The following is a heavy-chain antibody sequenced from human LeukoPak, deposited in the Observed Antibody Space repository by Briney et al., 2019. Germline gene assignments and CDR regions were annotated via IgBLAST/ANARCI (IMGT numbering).Heavy chain of an antibody. D-gene: IGHD2/OR15-2a*01. Sequence: SETLSLTCTVSGGSISSYYWSWIRQPPGKGLEWIGYIYNTGATNYNPSLKSRVTISLDTSKNQLSLKLSSVTAADTAVYYCARDFSAAFDIWGQGTMVTVSS. J-gene: IGHJ3*02. CDR1: GGSISSYY. V-gene: IGHV4-59*01. CDR2: IYNTGAT. CDR3: ARDFSAAFDI.